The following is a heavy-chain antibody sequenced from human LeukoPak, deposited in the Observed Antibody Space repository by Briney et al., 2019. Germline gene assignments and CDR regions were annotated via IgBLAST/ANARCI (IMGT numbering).Heavy chain of an antibody. J-gene: IGHJ4*02. CDR3: ARVYRFGELLSPGY. CDR1: GGTFSSYA. CDR2: IIPILGIA. Sequence: GSSVKVSCKASGGTFSSYAISWVRQAPGQGLEWMGRIIPILGIANYAQKFQGRVTITADKSTSTAYMELSSLRSEDTAVYYCARVYRFGELLSPGYWGQGTLVTVSS. D-gene: IGHD3-10*01. V-gene: IGHV1-69*04.